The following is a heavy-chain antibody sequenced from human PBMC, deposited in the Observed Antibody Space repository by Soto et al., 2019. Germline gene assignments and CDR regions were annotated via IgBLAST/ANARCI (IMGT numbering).Heavy chain of an antibody. CDR2: ISSSGYI. V-gene: IGHV3-21*01. CDR3: ARDCSGGSCYPGMDV. J-gene: IGHJ6*02. CDR1: GFNFNSYT. Sequence: PGGSLRLSCAASGFNFNSYTINWVRQVPGKRLGWLSSISSSGYIFSTDSVRGRFTISRDNAKKSVYLQINSLRAEDTAVYFCARDCSGGSCYPGMDVWGQGTTVTVSS. D-gene: IGHD2-15*01.